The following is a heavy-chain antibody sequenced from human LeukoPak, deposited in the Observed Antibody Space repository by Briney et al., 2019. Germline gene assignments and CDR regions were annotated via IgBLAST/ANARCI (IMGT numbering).Heavy chain of an antibody. CDR1: GGSISSGDYY. D-gene: IGHD2-2*01. J-gene: IGHJ4*02. CDR2: IYYSGST. Sequence: PSETLSLTCTVSGGSISSGDYYWSWIRQPPGKGLEWIGYIYYSGSTYYNPSLKSRVTISVDTSKNQFSLKLSSVTAADTAVYYCARVVPFNVVPAASYYFGYWGQGTLVTVSS. CDR3: ARVVPFNVVPAASYYFGY. V-gene: IGHV4-30-4*08.